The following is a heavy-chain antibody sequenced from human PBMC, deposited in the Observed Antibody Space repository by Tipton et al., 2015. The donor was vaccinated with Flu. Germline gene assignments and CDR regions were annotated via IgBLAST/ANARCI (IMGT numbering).Heavy chain of an antibody. CDR1: GGSISSGAYY. J-gene: IGHJ6*02. Sequence: TLSLTCTVSGGSISSGAYYWSWIRQHPGKGLEWIGRFYTSGSTNYNASLKSRVTMSVDTSKNQFSLTLSSVTAADTAVYYCARVGDLWSGTNYGLDVWGQGTTVTVSS. CDR2: FYTSGST. D-gene: IGHD3-3*01. CDR3: ARVGDLWSGTNYGLDV. V-gene: IGHV4-61*02.